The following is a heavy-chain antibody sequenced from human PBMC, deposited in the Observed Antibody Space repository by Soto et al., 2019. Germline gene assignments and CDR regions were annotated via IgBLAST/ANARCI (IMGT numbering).Heavy chain of an antibody. D-gene: IGHD6-13*01. V-gene: IGHV1-69*13. Sequence: AVKVSCKASGGTFSSYAISWVRQAPGQGLEWMGGIIPIFGTANYAQKFQGRVTITADESTSTAYMELSSLRSEDTAVYYCAREEVAAAGTERYYSYGMDVXG. CDR1: GGTFSSYA. CDR3: AREEVAAAGTERYYSYGMDV. J-gene: IGHJ6*01. CDR2: IIPIFGTA.